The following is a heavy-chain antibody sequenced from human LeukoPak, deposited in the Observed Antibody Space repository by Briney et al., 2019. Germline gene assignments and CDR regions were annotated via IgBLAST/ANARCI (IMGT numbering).Heavy chain of an antibody. Sequence: GGSLRLSCAASGFTFSNYGMHWVRQAPGEGLEWVAVISYDGSNKYYADSVKGRFTISRDNAKNSLYLQMNSLRAEDTAVYYCAREVVVVAATRNYYYMDVWGKGTTVTISS. CDR1: GFTFSNYG. D-gene: IGHD2-15*01. CDR2: ISYDGSNK. J-gene: IGHJ6*03. V-gene: IGHV3-30*03. CDR3: AREVVVVAATRNYYYMDV.